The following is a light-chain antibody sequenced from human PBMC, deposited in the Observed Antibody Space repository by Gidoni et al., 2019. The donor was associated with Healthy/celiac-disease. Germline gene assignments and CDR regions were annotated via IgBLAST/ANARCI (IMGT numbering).Light chain of an antibody. J-gene: IGKJ1*01. CDR2: GAS. CDR3: QQYNNWPPVA. V-gene: IGKV3-15*01. Sequence: IVMTQSPATLSVSPGETATLSCRASQRVSSDLAWYQQTPGQAPRLLISGASTSATGIPARFSGCVSGTEFTLTISRLQSEDFAVYYCQQYNNWPPVAFGQGTKVEIK. CDR1: QRVSSD.